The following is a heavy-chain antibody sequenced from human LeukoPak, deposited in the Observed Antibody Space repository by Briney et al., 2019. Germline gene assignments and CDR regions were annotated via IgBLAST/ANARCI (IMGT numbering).Heavy chain of an antibody. V-gene: IGHV1-69*13. CDR3: ASPSQVVAAIKGAFDI. D-gene: IGHD2-15*01. CDR1: GGTFSSYA. CDR2: IIPIFGTA. J-gene: IGHJ3*02. Sequence: GASVKVSCKASGGTFSSYAISWVRQAPGQGLEWMGGIIPIFGTANYVQKFQGRVTITADESTSTAYMELSSLRSEDTAVYYCASPSQVVAAIKGAFDIWGQGTMVTVSS.